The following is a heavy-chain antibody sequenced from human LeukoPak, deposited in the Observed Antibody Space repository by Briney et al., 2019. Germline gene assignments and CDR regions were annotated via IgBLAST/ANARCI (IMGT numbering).Heavy chain of an antibody. Sequence: GESLKISCKGSGYSFPAYWISWVRQMPGKGLEWMGRIDPSDSYTNYSPSFQGHATISADKSISTAYLQWSSLKASDTAMYYCAKLSGALDAFDIWGQGTMVTVSS. CDR2: IDPSDSYT. CDR1: GYSFPAYW. V-gene: IGHV5-10-1*01. CDR3: AKLSGALDAFDI. D-gene: IGHD2-15*01. J-gene: IGHJ3*02.